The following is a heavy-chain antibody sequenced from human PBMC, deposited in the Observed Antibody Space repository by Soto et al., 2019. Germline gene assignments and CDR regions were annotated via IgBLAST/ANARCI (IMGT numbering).Heavy chain of an antibody. Sequence: SETLSLTCSVSGYSVSSSDYYWAWIRQPPGKVLEWIGSMLYSGLTYYNPSLKSRVTLSVDTSKNQFSVRLHSVTASDTAVYYCAPLSVSLSGPYGIHVWGQGTTVTVSS. CDR1: GYSVSSSDYY. D-gene: IGHD2-15*01. CDR2: MLYSGLT. J-gene: IGHJ6*02. V-gene: IGHV4-39*01. CDR3: APLSVSLSGPYGIHV.